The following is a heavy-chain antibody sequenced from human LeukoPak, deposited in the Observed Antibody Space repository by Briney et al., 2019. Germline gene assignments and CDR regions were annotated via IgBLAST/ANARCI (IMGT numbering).Heavy chain of an antibody. CDR1: GYSLSSGFY. V-gene: IGHV4-38-2*02. Sequence: TSETLSLTCTVSGYSLSSGFYWGWIGQPPGRGLDWVGTFYHSGITHYNPSLKSRVTISVDMSQNQFSLKLTSVTVADTAVYYCARGSYSDYVVNYWGQGILVTASS. CDR2: FYHSGIT. D-gene: IGHD4-11*01. CDR3: ARGSYSDYVVNY. J-gene: IGHJ4*02.